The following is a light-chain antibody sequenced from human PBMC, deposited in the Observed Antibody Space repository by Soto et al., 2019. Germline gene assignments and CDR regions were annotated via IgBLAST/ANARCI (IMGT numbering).Light chain of an antibody. CDR1: SSDVGGYNY. J-gene: IGLJ3*02. CDR3: SSYTSSSTRV. V-gene: IGLV2-14*01. CDR2: EVS. Sequence: QSALTQPASVSGSPGQSITISCTGTSSDVGGYNYVSWYQQHPGKAPKLMIYEVSNRPSGVSHRFSGSKSGNTASLTISGLQAEVEADYYCSSYTSSSTRVFGGGTKLTVL.